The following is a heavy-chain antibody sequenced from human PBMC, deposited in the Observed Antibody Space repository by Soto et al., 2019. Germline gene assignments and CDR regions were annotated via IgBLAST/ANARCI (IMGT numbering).Heavy chain of an antibody. J-gene: IGHJ4*02. Sequence: ASVKVSCKASGYTFTGYYMHWVRQAPGQGLEWMGWINPNSGGTNYAQKFQGWVTMTRDTSISTAYMELSRLRSEDTAVYYCALGDSSGWFVDYWGQGTLVTVSS. CDR1: GYTFTGYY. CDR2: INPNSGGT. CDR3: ALGDSSGWFVDY. V-gene: IGHV1-2*04. D-gene: IGHD6-19*01.